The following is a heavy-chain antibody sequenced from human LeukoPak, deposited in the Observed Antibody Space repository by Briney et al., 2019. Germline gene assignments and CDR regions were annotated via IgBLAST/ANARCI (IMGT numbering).Heavy chain of an antibody. CDR2: INAGNGNT. CDR3: ARGASGYGQSAWFDP. V-gene: IGHV1-3*03. CDR1: GYTFTSYA. J-gene: IGHJ5*02. D-gene: IGHD5-12*01. Sequence: GASVKVSCKASGYTFTSYAMHWVRQAPGQRLEWMGWINAGNGNTKYSQEFQGRVTITRDTSASTAYMELSSLRSEDMAVYYCARGASGYGQSAWFDPWGQGTLVTVSS.